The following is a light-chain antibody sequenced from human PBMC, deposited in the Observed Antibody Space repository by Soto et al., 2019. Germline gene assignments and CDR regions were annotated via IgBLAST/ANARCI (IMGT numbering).Light chain of an antibody. J-gene: IGKJ1*01. CDR2: GAS. V-gene: IGKV3-20*01. Sequence: EIVLTQSPGTLSLSPGERATLSCRASQSVSSSYLVWYQQKPGQAPRVLIYGASSRATGIPDRFSGSGSGTDFTLTISRLEPEDSAVYYCQQYGRSLWTFGQGTKVEIK. CDR3: QQYGRSLWT. CDR1: QSVSSSY.